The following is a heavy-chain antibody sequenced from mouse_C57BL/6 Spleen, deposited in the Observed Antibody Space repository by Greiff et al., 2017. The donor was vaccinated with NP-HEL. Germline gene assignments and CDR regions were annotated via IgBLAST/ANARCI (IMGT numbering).Heavy chain of an antibody. J-gene: IGHJ2*01. Sequence: QVQLQQSGAELVKPGASVKMSCKASGYTFTSYWITWVKQRPGQGLEWIGDIYPGSGSTNYNEKFKSKATLTVDTSSSTAYMQLSSLTSEDSAVYYCARRYYGSYYFDYWGQGTTLTVSS. D-gene: IGHD1-1*01. CDR2: IYPGSGST. CDR3: ARRYYGSYYFDY. CDR1: GYTFTSYW. V-gene: IGHV1-55*01.